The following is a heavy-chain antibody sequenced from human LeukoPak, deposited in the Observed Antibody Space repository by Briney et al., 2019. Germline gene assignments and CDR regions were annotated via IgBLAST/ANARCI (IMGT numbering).Heavy chain of an antibody. CDR2: IYYSGST. J-gene: IGHJ6*02. V-gene: IGHV4-39*01. CDR3: ARFSQLAHYYYYGMDV. CDR1: GGSISSSNYY. D-gene: IGHD6-6*01. Sequence: SETLSLTCTVSGGSISSSNYYGGWIRQPPGKGLEWIGSIYYSGSTSYDPSLKSRVTIYIDTSKNQFSPKLSSVTAADTAVYYCARFSQLAHYYYYGMDVWGQGTTVTVSS.